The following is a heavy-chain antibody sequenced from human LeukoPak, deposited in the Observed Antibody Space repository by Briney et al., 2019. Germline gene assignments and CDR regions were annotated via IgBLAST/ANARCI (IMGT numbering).Heavy chain of an antibody. V-gene: IGHV3-23*01. Sequence: GGSLRLSCAASGFTFSSYAMSWVRQAPGKGLEWVSAISGSGGSTYYADSVKGRFTISRDNSKNTLYLQMNNLRVEDTAVYYCARAPSGWNFDCWGQGALVTVST. D-gene: IGHD6-19*01. CDR3: ARAPSGWNFDC. CDR1: GFTFSSYA. CDR2: ISGSGGST. J-gene: IGHJ4*02.